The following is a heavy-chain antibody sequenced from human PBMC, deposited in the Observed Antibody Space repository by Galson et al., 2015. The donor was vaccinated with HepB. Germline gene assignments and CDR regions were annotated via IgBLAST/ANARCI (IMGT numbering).Heavy chain of an antibody. CDR2: ISSSSSYT. D-gene: IGHD3-3*01. V-gene: IGHV3-11*06. Sequence: SLRLSCAASGFTFSDYYMSWIRQAPGKGLEWVSYISSSSSYTNYADSVKGRFAISRDNAKNSLYLQMNSLRAEDTAVYYCARVDDFWSDYYDYWGQGTLVTVSS. J-gene: IGHJ4*02. CDR1: GFTFSDYY. CDR3: ARVDDFWSDYYDY.